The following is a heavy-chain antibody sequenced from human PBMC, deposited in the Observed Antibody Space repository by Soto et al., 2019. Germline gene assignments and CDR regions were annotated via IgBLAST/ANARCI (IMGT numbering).Heavy chain of an antibody. Sequence: QVQLVQSGAEVKKPGSSVKVSCKASGGTFSSYAISWVRQAPGQGLEWMGGIIPIFGTANYAQKFQGRVMITADEYTSTAYMELSSLRSEDTAVYYCARESAMVTDYYYYYGMDVWGQGTTVTVSS. D-gene: IGHD5-18*01. CDR2: IIPIFGTA. CDR3: ARESAMVTDYYYYYGMDV. J-gene: IGHJ6*02. CDR1: GGTFSSYA. V-gene: IGHV1-69*01.